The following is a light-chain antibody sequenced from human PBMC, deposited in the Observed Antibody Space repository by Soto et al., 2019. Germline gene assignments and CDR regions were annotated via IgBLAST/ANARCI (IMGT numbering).Light chain of an antibody. V-gene: IGKV3-15*01. CDR1: RRVSSN. CDR2: GET. CDR3: QQYNNWPRT. J-gene: IGKJ1*01. Sequence: DIVMTQSPATLSVSPGERSTLACSSRRRVSSNLAWYQQKHGQAPRLLIYGETTRATGIPARFSGSGSGTELTLTIISLQSEDFAVSYCQQYNNWPRTFGQGTKVDI.